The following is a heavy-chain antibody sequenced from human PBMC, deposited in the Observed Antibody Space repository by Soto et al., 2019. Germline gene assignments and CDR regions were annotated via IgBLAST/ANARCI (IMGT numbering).Heavy chain of an antibody. Sequence: ASVKVSCKASGYTFTSYAMHWVRQAPGQRLEWMGWINAGNGNTKYSQKFQGRVTITRDTSASTAYMELSSLRSEDTAVYYCARDGGNSYYYYGMDVWGQGTTVTAP. J-gene: IGHJ6*02. CDR1: GYTFTSYA. CDR3: ARDGGNSYYYYGMDV. V-gene: IGHV1-3*01. D-gene: IGHD2-21*02. CDR2: INAGNGNT.